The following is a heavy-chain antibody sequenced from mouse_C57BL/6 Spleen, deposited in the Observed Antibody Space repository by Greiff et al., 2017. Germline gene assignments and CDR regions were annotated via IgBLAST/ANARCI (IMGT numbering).Heavy chain of an antibody. CDR1: GYTFTGYW. CDR2: ILPGSGST. D-gene: IGHD2-1*01. J-gene: IGHJ4*01. CDR3: AREGGNFYAMDY. Sequence: QVQLKQSGAELMKPGASVKLSCKATGYTFTGYWIEWVKQRPGHGLEWIGEILPGSGSTNYTEKFKGKATFTADTSSNTAYMQLSSLTTEDSAIYYCAREGGNFYAMDYWGQGTSVTVSS. V-gene: IGHV1-9*01.